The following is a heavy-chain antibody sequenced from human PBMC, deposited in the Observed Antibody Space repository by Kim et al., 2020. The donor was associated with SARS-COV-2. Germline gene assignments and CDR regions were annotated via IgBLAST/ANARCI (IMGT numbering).Heavy chain of an antibody. Sequence: GESLKISCKGSGYSFTSYWIGWVRQMPGKGLEWMGIIYPGDSDTRYSPSFQGQVTISADKSISTAYLQWSSLKASDTAMYYCARHIQLHDYYYYYGMDVWGQGTTVTVSS. CDR3: ARHIQLHDYYYYYGMDV. V-gene: IGHV5-51*01. CDR2: IYPGDSDT. J-gene: IGHJ6*02. D-gene: IGHD5-18*01. CDR1: GYSFTSYW.